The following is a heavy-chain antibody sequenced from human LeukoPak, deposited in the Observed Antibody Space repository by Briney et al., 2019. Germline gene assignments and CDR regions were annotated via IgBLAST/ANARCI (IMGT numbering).Heavy chain of an antibody. V-gene: IGHV2-70*11. CDR2: IDWDDDK. CDR3: ARTTYYYDSSGYYYVDY. CDR1: GFSLSTSGMC. D-gene: IGHD3-22*01. J-gene: IGHJ4*02. Sequence: ASGPALVKPTQTLTLTCTFSGFSLSTSGMCVSWIRQPPGKALEWLARIDWDDDKYYSTSLKTRLTISKDTSKNQVVLTMTNMDPVDTATYYCARTTYYYDSSGYYYVDYWGQGTLVTVSS.